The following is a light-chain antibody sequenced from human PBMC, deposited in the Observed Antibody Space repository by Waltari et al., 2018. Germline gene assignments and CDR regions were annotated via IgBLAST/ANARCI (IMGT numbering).Light chain of an antibody. J-gene: IGLJ3*02. Sequence: QSVLTQPPSASGTPGQRVIISCSGSKSNIGNNPVNCYQQLPGTDPKVLSYKDNQRPCGVPDRFSVSKSGPSASLAISALQPYDEADYYCAARDDSLNVWVFGGGTKVTVL. CDR3: AARDDSLNVWV. CDR1: KSNIGNNP. V-gene: IGLV1-44*01. CDR2: KDN.